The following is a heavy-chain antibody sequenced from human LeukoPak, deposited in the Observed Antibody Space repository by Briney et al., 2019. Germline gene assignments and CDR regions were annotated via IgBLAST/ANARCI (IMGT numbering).Heavy chain of an antibody. CDR2: IYYSGST. Sequence: SETLSLTCTVSGGSITSSTYYWGWLRQPPGKGLEWIGTIYYSGSTYYGPSLKSRLMISVDTSKNQFSLKLSSVTAADTAVYYCARSIYCCNSTACYGSPAYYMDVWGKGTTVTVSS. V-gene: IGHV4-39*01. D-gene: IGHD2-2*01. CDR3: ARSIYCCNSTACYGSPAYYMDV. J-gene: IGHJ6*03. CDR1: GGSITSSTYY.